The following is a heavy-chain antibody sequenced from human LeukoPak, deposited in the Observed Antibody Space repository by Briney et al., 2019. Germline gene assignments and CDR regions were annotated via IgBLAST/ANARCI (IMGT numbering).Heavy chain of an antibody. D-gene: IGHD1-26*01. CDR1: GGFFSGYH. CDR2: INHSGST. V-gene: IGHV4-34*01. CDR3: PRRWYSGSQTLDY. Sequence: SETLSLTCAVYGGFFSGYHWSWIRQPPGKELEWIGEINHSGSTNSNPSLKSRITLSVDTSKNQISLKLSSVTAADTAAYYSPRRWYSGSQTLDYWGQGTLVTVSS. J-gene: IGHJ4*02.